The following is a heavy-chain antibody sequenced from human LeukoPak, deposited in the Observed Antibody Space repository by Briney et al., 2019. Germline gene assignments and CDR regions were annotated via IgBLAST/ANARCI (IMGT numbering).Heavy chain of an antibody. CDR3: ARDREMLGGHSFQI. CDR2: INPTDGNT. Sequence: ASATVSCKASGYSFTNYYIHWLRHAPRQGLEWRGIINPTDGNTFYAQRLQGRVTMTRDMSTSTVYMELSSLRFEDTAVYYCARDREMLGGHSFQIWGQGTMVTVST. D-gene: IGHD5-24*01. V-gene: IGHV1-46*01. J-gene: IGHJ3*02. CDR1: GYSFTNYY.